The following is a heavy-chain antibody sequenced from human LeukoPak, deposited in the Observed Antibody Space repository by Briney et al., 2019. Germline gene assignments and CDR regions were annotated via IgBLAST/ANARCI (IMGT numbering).Heavy chain of an antibody. J-gene: IGHJ6*02. CDR1: GYTFINYA. CDR3: ARTSPGLYYYGMDV. Sequence: AASVKGSCKASGYTFINYAVHWVRRAPGQRLEWMGWINAGNGNTKYSQKFQGRVTITRDTSASTAYMELSSLRSEDTAVYYCARTSPGLYYYGMDVWDQGTTVTVSS. V-gene: IGHV1-3*01. CDR2: INAGNGNT.